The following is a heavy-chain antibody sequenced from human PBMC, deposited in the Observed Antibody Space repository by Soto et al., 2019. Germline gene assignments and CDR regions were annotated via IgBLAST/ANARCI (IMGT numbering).Heavy chain of an antibody. V-gene: IGHV1-46*03. CDR2: INPSGGST. J-gene: IGHJ6*03. Sequence: QVQLVQSGAEVKKPGASVTVSCKASGYTFTSYYIHWVRQAPGPGLEWMGIINPSGGSTSYAQKFQGRVTTTRDTSTSTVYMEVSGLRSEDTAVYYCARDQEPSTLYYDYYYMDVWGKGTTVTVSS. CDR1: GYTFTSYY. CDR3: ARDQEPSTLYYDYYYMDV.